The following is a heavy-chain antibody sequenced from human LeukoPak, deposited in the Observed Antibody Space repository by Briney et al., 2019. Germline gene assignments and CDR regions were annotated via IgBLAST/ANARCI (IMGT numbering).Heavy chain of an antibody. CDR1: GGTLSSYA. CDR3: ARDETGDPTVGY. D-gene: IGHD7-27*01. J-gene: IGHJ4*02. Sequence: GSSVKVSCKASGGTLSSYAISWVRQAPGQGLEWMGRIIPIFGIANYAQKFQGRVTITADKSTSTAYMELSSLRSEDTAVYYCARDETGDPTVGYWGQGTLVTVSS. V-gene: IGHV1-69*04. CDR2: IIPIFGIA.